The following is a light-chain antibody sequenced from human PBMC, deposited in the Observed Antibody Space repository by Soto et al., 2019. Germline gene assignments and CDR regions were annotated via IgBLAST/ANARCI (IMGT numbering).Light chain of an antibody. CDR2: SAS. CDR3: QQYYRYPWM. CDR1: QGISTY. Sequence: DIQMTQSPSSLSASVGDRVTITCRASQGISTYLGWYQQKPGKVPKSLIYSASSLQSGVPSRFSASGSGTEFTLIISDMQPDDFATYYCQQYYRYPWMFGQGTKVEIK. V-gene: IGKV1-16*01. J-gene: IGKJ1*01.